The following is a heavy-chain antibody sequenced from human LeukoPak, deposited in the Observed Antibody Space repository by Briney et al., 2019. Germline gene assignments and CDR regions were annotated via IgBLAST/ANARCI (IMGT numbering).Heavy chain of an antibody. D-gene: IGHD3-22*01. Sequence: GGSLRLSCTVSGFTFGDYAMSWVRQAPGKGLEWVGFIRSKAHGGTIEYAASVKGRFTISRDDSKNIAYLQMNSLETDDTAVYYCARDNYYDSSVYSKYYFDYWGQGTLVTVSS. CDR3: ARDNYYDSSVYSKYYFDY. J-gene: IGHJ4*02. CDR1: GFTFGDYA. V-gene: IGHV3-49*04. CDR2: IRSKAHGGTI.